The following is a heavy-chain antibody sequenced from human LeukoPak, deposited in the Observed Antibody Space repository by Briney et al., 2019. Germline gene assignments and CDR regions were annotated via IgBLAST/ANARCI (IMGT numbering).Heavy chain of an antibody. CDR3: ARGLGSNRGYLDP. V-gene: IGHV4-59*11. CDR2: ISYNGTT. D-gene: IGHD1-14*01. CDR1: GGSITSHY. Sequence: SETLSLTCTVSGGSITSHYWSWIRQPPGKGLEWIGYISYNGTTKYRPSLKSRVTISVDTSKTQFSLKLSSLTAADTAVYYCARGLGSNRGYLDPWGQGTLVTVSS. J-gene: IGHJ5*02.